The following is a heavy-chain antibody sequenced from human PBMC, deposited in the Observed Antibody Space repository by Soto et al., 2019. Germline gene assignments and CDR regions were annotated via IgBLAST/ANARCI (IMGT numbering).Heavy chain of an antibody. D-gene: IGHD2-2*02. CDR2: ISSSSSTI. J-gene: IGHJ6*02. CDR1: GFTFSSYS. V-gene: IGHV3-48*02. CDR3: ARDTCSSTSCYRSYYYGMDV. Sequence: GGSLRLSCAASGFTFSSYSMNWVRQAPGKGLEWVSYISSSSSTIYYADSVKGRFTISRDNAKNSLYLQMNSLRDEDTAVYYCARDTCSSTSCYRSYYYGMDVWGQGTTVTVSS.